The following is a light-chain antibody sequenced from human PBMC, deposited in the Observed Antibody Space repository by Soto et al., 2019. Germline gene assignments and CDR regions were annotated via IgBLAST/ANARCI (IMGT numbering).Light chain of an antibody. Sequence: QSALTQPASVSGSPGRSVTISCTGTITDVGDFNYVSWYQHLPGRAPKLIIYDVTNRPSGISYRFSASKSGRTASLTISGLQAEDEGDYYCSSYSSRSTHVVFGGGTKLTVL. V-gene: IGLV2-14*03. CDR2: DVT. J-gene: IGLJ2*01. CDR3: SSYSSRSTHVV. CDR1: ITDVGDFNY.